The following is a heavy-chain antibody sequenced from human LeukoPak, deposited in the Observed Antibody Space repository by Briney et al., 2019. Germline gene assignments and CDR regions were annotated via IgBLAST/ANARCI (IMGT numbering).Heavy chain of an antibody. D-gene: IGHD3-9*01. CDR1: GVSVSRDSYY. J-gene: IGHJ6*02. CDR3: ARVPYDILTGYPHYGMDV. Sequence: SETLSLTCTVSGVSVSRDSYYWSWIRPPPGKGLEWIGYIYYTGTTNYNPFLKSRVTMSVDTAKNEFSLKLSSVTAADTAVYHCARVPYDILTGYPHYGMDVWGQGTTVTVSS. V-gene: IGHV4-61*01. CDR2: IYYTGTT.